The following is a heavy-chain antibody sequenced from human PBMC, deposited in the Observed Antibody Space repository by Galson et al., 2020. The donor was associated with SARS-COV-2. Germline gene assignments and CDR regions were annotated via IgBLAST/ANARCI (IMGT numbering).Heavy chain of an antibody. V-gene: IGHV3-30*18. CDR2: ISYDGSNK. D-gene: IGHD3-10*01. CDR1: GFTFSSYG. Sequence: GGSLRLSCAASGFTFSSYGMHWVRQAPGKGLEWVAVISYDGSNKYYADSVKGRFTISRDNSKNTLYLQMNSLRAEDTAVYYCAKDHTGNYYYCMDVWGQGTTVTVSS. J-gene: IGHJ6*02. CDR3: AKDHTGNYYYCMDV.